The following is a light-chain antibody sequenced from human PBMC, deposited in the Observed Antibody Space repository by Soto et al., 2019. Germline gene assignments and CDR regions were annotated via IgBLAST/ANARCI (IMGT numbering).Light chain of an antibody. CDR3: SSYTNSRTYV. J-gene: IGLJ1*01. CDR2: EVS. CDR1: SSDVGGYNY. Sequence: QSALTQPASVSGSPGQSITISCTGTSSDVGGYNYVSWYQQHPGQAPKLMIYEVSNRPSGVSNRFSGSKSGNTASLTVSGLQAGDEADYYCSSYTNSRTYVFGTGTKLTVL. V-gene: IGLV2-14*01.